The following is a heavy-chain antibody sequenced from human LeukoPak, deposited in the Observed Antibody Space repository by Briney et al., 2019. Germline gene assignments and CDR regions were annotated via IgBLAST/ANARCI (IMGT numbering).Heavy chain of an antibody. CDR2: INPNSGGT. CDR3: AREEWELPVGLDY. J-gene: IGHJ4*02. Sequence: ASVKVSCKASGYTFTGYYMHWVRQAPGQGLEWTGWINPNSGGTNYAQQFQGRVTMTRDTSISTAYMELSRLRSDDTAVYYCAREEWELPVGLDYWGQGTLVTVSS. V-gene: IGHV1-2*02. CDR1: GYTFTGYY. D-gene: IGHD1-26*01.